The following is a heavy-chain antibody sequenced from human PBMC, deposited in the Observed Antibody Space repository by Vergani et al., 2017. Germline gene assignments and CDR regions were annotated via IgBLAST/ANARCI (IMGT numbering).Heavy chain of an antibody. CDR1: GASVNSYY. CDR3: ARSRIYYGAGSPDY. J-gene: IGHJ4*02. CDR2: VSFRGDT. Sequence: QVKLQESGPGLVKPSETLSLTCTVSGASVNSYYWSSIRQPPGKGLEWMGYVSFRGDTLYDPSVKGRMTISLNTSSNQFSPYLTSVTAADTAVYYCARSRIYYGAGSPDYWGQGTLVTVSS. V-gene: IGHV4-59*02. D-gene: IGHD3-10*01.